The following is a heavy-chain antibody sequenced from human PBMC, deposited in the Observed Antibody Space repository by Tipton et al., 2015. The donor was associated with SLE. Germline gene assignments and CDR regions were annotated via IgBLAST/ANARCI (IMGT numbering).Heavy chain of an antibody. Sequence: VQLVQSGSELKKPGASVKVSCKASGYTFTSYAMNWVRQAPGQGLEWMGWISAYNGNTNYAQKLQGRVTMTTDTSTSTAYMELRSLRSDDTAVYYCARGHDILTGATFFDYWGQGTLVTVSS. J-gene: IGHJ4*02. D-gene: IGHD3-9*01. CDR2: ISAYNGNT. CDR3: ARGHDILTGATFFDY. CDR1: GYTFTSYA. V-gene: IGHV1-18*01.